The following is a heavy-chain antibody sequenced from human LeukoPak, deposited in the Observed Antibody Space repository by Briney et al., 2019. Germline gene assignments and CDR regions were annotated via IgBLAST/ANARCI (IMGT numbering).Heavy chain of an antibody. CDR2: IYYSGST. V-gene: IGHV4-39*01. CDR3: ARLPSQRMLRCSFDY. CDR1: GGSISSSSYY. D-gene: IGHD4-17*01. Sequence: SETLSLTCTVSGGSISSSSYYWGWLRQPPGKGLEWIGSIYYSGSTYYDPSLKSPVTISVDTSKNQFSLKLSSVTAGDTAVYYCARLPSQRMLRCSFDYWGQGTLVTVSS. J-gene: IGHJ4*02.